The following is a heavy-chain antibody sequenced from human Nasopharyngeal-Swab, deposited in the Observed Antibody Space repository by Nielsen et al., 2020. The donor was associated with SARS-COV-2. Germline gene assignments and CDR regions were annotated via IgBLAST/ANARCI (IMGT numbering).Heavy chain of an antibody. CDR1: GGSISSGSYY. V-gene: IGHV4-61*02. D-gene: IGHD3-10*01. J-gene: IGHJ5*02. CDR2: IYTSGST. Sequence: SETLPLTCTVSGGSISSGSYYWSWIRQPAGKGLEWIGRIYTSGSTNYNPSLKSRVTISVDTSKNQFSLKLSSVTAADTAVYYCARGVRGVYNWFDPWGQGTLVTVSS. CDR3: ARGVRGVYNWFDP.